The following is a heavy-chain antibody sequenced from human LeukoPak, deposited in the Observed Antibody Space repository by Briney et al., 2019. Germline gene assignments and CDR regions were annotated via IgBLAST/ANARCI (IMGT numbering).Heavy chain of an antibody. CDR2: ISSSSSYI. V-gene: IGHV3-21*01. Sequence: GGSLRLSCAASGFTFSSYSMNWVRQAPGKGLEWVSSISSSSSYIYYADSVKGRFTISRDNAKNSLYLQMNSLRAEDTAVYYCASLGDYDSSGYYYPHAFDIWGQGTMVTASS. CDR1: GFTFSSYS. CDR3: ASLGDYDSSGYYYPHAFDI. J-gene: IGHJ3*02. D-gene: IGHD3-22*01.